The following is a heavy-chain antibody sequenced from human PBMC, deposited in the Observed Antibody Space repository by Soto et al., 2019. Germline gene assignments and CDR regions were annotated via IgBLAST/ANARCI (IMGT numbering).Heavy chain of an antibody. CDR1: GVWVISGQRG. CDR2: VDWDDDK. CDR3: ARMTPDVSVLFDY. Sequence: GPTLEHPTQVLRLTLTVCGVWVISGQRGVNGIRHPPGKALEWLALVDWDDDKFCSPSLKTMLTIFKDSSRIQVVLIIANMEPVDTATYSCARMTPDVSVLFDYWGQGTLVT. V-gene: IGHV2-70*01. J-gene: IGHJ4*02. D-gene: IGHD1-26*01.